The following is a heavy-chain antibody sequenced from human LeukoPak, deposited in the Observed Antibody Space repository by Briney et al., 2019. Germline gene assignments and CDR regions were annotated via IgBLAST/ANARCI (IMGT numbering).Heavy chain of an antibody. CDR2: INHSGST. CDR1: GGSFSGYY. V-gene: IGHV4-34*01. Sequence: SETLSLTCAVYGGSFSGYYWSWIRQPPGKGLEWIGEINHSGSTNYNPSLKSRVTISVDTSKNQFSLKLSSVTAADTAVYYCARPNSSSLNWFDPWGQGTLVTVSS. CDR3: ARPNSSSLNWFDP. D-gene: IGHD6-6*01. J-gene: IGHJ5*02.